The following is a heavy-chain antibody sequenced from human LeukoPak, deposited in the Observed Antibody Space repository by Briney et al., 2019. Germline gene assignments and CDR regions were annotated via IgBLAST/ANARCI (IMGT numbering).Heavy chain of an antibody. CDR3: ARDGGDLWPLDG. D-gene: IGHD3-16*01. CDR2: INHNGTEK. V-gene: IGHV3-7*01. Sequence: GGSLRLSCAASGFTFNTFWMTWVRQAPGKGLEWVANINHNGTEKYYMDSVGGRFTISRDNAKNSLSLEMKSLRLDDTAVYYCARDGGDLWPLDGWGRGTLVTVSS. J-gene: IGHJ4*02. CDR1: GFTFNTFW.